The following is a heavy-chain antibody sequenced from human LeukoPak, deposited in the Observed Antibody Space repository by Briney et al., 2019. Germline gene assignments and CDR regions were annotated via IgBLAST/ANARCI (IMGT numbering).Heavy chain of an antibody. D-gene: IGHD4-11*01. CDR2: IWSDATNE. V-gene: IGHV3-33*06. Sequence: GGPLRLSCEASGFPFRHFAMHWVPQAPDKGLEGVAVIWSDATNEYYAHSVKGRFTISRDNFKRTVSLEMNSQRAEDRAVYYCAKEAQRGFDYINSLEHWGQGYLVIVSS. J-gene: IGHJ5*02. CDR3: AKEAQRGFDYINSLEH. CDR1: GFPFRHFA.